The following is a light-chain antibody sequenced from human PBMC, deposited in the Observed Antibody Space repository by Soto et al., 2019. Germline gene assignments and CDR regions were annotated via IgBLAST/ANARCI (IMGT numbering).Light chain of an antibody. CDR2: AAS. Sequence: DIQMTQSPSSVSASVGDRVTMTCRASQGISSWLVWYQQKPGKAPKLLIYAASSLQSGVPSRFSGSGSGTDFTLTISGLQPEDLADYYCQQYNSRGTFGGGTKVDLK. CDR3: QQYNSRGT. J-gene: IGKJ4*01. CDR1: QGISSW. V-gene: IGKV1-12*01.